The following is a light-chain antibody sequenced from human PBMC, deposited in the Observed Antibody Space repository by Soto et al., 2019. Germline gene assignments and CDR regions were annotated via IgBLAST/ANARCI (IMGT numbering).Light chain of an antibody. CDR1: SSNIGAGYD. CDR2: GNS. Sequence: QSVLTQPPSGSGAPGQRVTMSCTGSSSNIGAGYDVHWYQQLPGTAPRLLIYGNSKRPSGVPDRFSGSRSGTSASLAITGLHAEDEADYYCQSYDSSLSGSNVFGTGTKVTV. V-gene: IGLV1-40*01. J-gene: IGLJ1*01. CDR3: QSYDSSLSGSNV.